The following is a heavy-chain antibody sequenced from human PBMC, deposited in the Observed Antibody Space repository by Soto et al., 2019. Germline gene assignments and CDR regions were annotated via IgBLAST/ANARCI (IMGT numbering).Heavy chain of an antibody. Sequence: PGESLKISCKGSGYSFTSYWIGWVRQMPGKGLEWMGIIYPGDSDTRYSPSFQGQVTISADKSISTAYLQWSSLKASDTAMYYCARSVVVVPAADPLASFYYYYGMDVWGQGTTVTV. CDR2: IYPGDSDT. CDR3: ARSVVVVPAADPLASFYYYYGMDV. D-gene: IGHD2-2*01. J-gene: IGHJ6*02. V-gene: IGHV5-51*01. CDR1: GYSFTSYW.